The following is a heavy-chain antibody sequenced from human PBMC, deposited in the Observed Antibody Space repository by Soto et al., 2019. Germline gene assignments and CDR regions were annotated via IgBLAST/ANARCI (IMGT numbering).Heavy chain of an antibody. D-gene: IGHD2-2*01. CDR2: ISGSGGST. V-gene: IGHV3-23*01. CDR3: AKDQDIVVVPAAPWSYGDYSTPFDY. Sequence: GGSLRLSCAASGFTFSSYAMSWVRQAPGKGLEWVSAISGSGGSTYYADFVKGRFTISRDNSKNTLYLQMNSLRAEDTAVYYCAKDQDIVVVPAAPWSYGDYSTPFDYWGQGTLVTVSS. J-gene: IGHJ4*02. CDR1: GFTFSSYA.